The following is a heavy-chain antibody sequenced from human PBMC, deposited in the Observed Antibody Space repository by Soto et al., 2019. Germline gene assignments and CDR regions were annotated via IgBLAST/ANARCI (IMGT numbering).Heavy chain of an antibody. CDR1: GFTFSDYY. V-gene: IGHV3-11*06. CDR2: ISSSGDST. CDR3: ARGGVKGTTSRGQVYN. Sequence: QVQVVESGGGLVKPGGSLRVSCAASGFTFSDYYMSWIRQAPGKGLEWVSFISSSGDSTKYADSVKGRFTISRDNAKNSLYLQLNSLRAEDTAVYYCARGGVKGTTSRGQVYNWGQGTLVTVSS. D-gene: IGHD1-7*01. J-gene: IGHJ4*02.